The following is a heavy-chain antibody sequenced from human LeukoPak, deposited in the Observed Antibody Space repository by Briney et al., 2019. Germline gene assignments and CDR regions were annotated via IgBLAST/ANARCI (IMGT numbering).Heavy chain of an antibody. CDR3: ARVGIAVAYYYYYGMDV. CDR1: GGSFSGYY. J-gene: IGHJ6*02. Sequence: PSETLSLTCAVYGGSFSGYYWSWIRRPPGKGLEWIGEINHSGSTNYNPSLKSRVTISVDTSKNQFSLKLSSVTAADTAVYYCARVGIAVAYYYYYGMDVWGQGTTVTVSS. CDR2: INHSGST. D-gene: IGHD6-19*01. V-gene: IGHV4-34*01.